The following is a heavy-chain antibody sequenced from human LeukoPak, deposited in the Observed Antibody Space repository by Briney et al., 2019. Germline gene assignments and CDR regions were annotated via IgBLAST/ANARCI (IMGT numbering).Heavy chain of an antibody. CDR2: ISSSSSYI. V-gene: IGHV3-21*01. CDR3: ARAFNGAAGYFDY. J-gene: IGHJ4*02. CDR1: GFTFSSYS. Sequence: PGGSLRLSCAASGFTFSSYSMNWVRQAPGKGLEWASSISSSSSYIYYADSVKGRFTISRDNAKNSLYLQMNSLRAEDTAVYYCARAFNGAAGYFDYWGQGTLVTVSS. D-gene: IGHD6-13*01.